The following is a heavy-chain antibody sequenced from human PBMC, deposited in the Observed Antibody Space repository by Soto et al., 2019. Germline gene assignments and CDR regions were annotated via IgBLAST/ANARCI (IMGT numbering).Heavy chain of an antibody. CDR2: LDSGGST. D-gene: IGHD3-10*01. CDR1: GLTVSSNY. CDR3: ARDRPGDAGDAFDI. J-gene: IGHJ3*02. V-gene: IGHV3-53*02. Sequence: EVQLVETGGGLIQPGGSLRLSCVASGLTVSSNYMNWVRQAPGKGLEWVSVLDSGGSTHYAGSVKGRFIISRDNSKNTLYLQMNSLRAEDTAVYYCARDRPGDAGDAFDIWGQGTMVTVSS.